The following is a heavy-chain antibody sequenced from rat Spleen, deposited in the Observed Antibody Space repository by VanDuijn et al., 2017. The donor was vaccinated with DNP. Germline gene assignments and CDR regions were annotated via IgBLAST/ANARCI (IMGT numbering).Heavy chain of an antibody. CDR2: IINDGKRT. CDR3: ARGGRTYFDY. V-gene: IGHV5-7*01. Sequence: EVQLVESGGGLVQPGRSLKLSCAASGFTFSDYNMAWVRQAPKKGLEWVATIINDGKRTYYSDSVRGRFTISRDNAINTLYLQMNSLRSEDTATYYCARGGRTYFDYWGRGTLVTVSS. CDR1: GFTFSDYN. J-gene: IGHJ3*01. D-gene: IGHD1-11*01.